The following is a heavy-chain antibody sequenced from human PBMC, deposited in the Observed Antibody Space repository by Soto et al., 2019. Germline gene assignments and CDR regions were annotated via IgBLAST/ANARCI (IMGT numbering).Heavy chain of an antibody. CDR3: ARWGGDCSSTSCYTGNYYYYGMDV. CDR2: TYYRSKWYN. D-gene: IGHD2-2*02. CDR1: GDSVSSNSAA. Sequence: SQTLSLTCAISGDSVSSNSAAWNWIRQSPSRGLEWLGRTYYRSKWYNDYAVSVKSRITINPDTSKNQFSLQLNSVTPEDTAVYYCARWGGDCSSTSCYTGNYYYYGMDVWGPGTTVTVSS. J-gene: IGHJ6*02. V-gene: IGHV6-1*01.